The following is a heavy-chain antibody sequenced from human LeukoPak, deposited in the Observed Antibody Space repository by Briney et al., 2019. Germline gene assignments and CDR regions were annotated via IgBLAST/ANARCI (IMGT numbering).Heavy chain of an antibody. CDR1: GFTFDDYG. CDR2: INWNGGST. D-gene: IGHD6-19*01. J-gene: IGHJ4*02. Sequence: GGSLRLSCAASGFTFDDYGMSWVRQAPGKGLEWVSGINWNGGSTGYGDSVKGRFTISRDNAKNSLYLQMNSLRAEDTALYYCARDPRLAATDYWGQGALVTVSS. V-gene: IGHV3-20*04. CDR3: ARDPRLAATDY.